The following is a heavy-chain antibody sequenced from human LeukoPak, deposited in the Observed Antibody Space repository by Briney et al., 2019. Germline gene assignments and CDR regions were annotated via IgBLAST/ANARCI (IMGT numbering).Heavy chain of an antibody. CDR2: INHSGST. V-gene: IGHV4-34*01. D-gene: IGHD3-9*01. J-gene: IGHJ4*02. CDR3: ARGFDWLLSSYFDY. Sequence: SETLSLTCAVYSGSFRGYFWSWIRQPPGKGLEWIGEINHSGSTNYNPSLKSRVTISVDTSKNQFSLKLSSVTAADTAVYYCARGFDWLLSSYFDYWGQGTLVAVSS. CDR1: SGSFRGYF.